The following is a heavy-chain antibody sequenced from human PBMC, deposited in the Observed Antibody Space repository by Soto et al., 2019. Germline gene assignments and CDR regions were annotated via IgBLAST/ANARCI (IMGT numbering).Heavy chain of an antibody. V-gene: IGHV4-39*01. J-gene: IGHJ5*02. CDR3: ARQPTTGDTDLWFDP. CDR2: IFYSGST. Sequence: QLQLLESGPGLVKASETLSLTCNVSGGSISTSRSYWAWIRQPPGKGLEWLANIFYSGSTYYNPSLARRVPVSVDTSKNEFSLKLRSVNAADTAVYYCARQPTTGDTDLWFDPWGQGTLVTVSS. CDR1: GGSISTSRSY. D-gene: IGHD2-21*01.